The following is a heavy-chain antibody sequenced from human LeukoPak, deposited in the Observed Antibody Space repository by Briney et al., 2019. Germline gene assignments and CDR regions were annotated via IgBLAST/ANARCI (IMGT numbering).Heavy chain of an antibody. CDR2: INHSGST. D-gene: IGHD3-10*01. CDR1: GGSFSGYY. CDR3: ARRAPTMVRGVTNYYYYYYMDV. Sequence: PSETLSLTCAVYGGSFSGYYWSWIRQPPGKGLEWIGEINHSGSTNYNPSLKSRVTISVDTSKNQFSLKLSSVTAADTAVYYCARRAPTMVRGVTNYYYYYYMDVWGKGTTVTISS. J-gene: IGHJ6*03. V-gene: IGHV4-34*01.